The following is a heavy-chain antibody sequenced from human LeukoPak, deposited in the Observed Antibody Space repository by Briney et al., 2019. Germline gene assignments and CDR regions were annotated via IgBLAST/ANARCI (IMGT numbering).Heavy chain of an antibody. CDR2: ISHSGST. CDR3: ARSSSGWYGFWYFDL. V-gene: IGHV4-4*02. D-gene: IGHD6-19*01. Sequence: PSGTLSLTCAVSGGSISSSNWWSWVRQPPGKGLEWIGEISHSGSTNYNPSLKSRVTISVDKSKNQFSLRLSSVTAADTAVYYCARSSSGWYGFWYFDLWGRGTLVTVSS. J-gene: IGHJ2*01. CDR1: GGSISSSNW.